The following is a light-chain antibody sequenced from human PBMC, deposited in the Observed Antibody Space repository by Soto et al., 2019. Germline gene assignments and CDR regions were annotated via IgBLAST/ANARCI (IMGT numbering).Light chain of an antibody. J-gene: IGKJ4*01. CDR2: EAS. Sequence: DILLTQSPSTLASSLGDRVTLSCRASQTVGVRLAWYQHKPGKAPRLLIYEASNRAAGIPARFSGSGSGTDFTLTISSLEPEDVAVYYCQQQNNWTLTFGGGTKVDIK. CDR1: QTVGVR. V-gene: IGKV3-11*01. CDR3: QQQNNWTLT.